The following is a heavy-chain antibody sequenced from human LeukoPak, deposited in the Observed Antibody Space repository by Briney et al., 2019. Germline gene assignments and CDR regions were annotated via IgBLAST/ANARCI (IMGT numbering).Heavy chain of an antibody. J-gene: IGHJ4*02. V-gene: IGHV3-33*06. Sequence: PAGGSLRLSCAASGFTFSTYGMHWVRQAPGKGLEWVAVIWYDGNNKYYADSVKGRFTISRDVSKDTLYLQMNSLRAEDTAVYYCTKSSYSGWIIFENWGQGTLVTVSS. CDR1: GFTFSTYG. CDR2: IWYDGNNK. CDR3: TKSSYSGWIIFEN. D-gene: IGHD6-19*01.